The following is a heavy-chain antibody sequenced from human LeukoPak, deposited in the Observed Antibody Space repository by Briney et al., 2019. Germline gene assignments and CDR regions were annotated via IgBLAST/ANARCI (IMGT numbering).Heavy chain of an antibody. CDR3: ARPQGYQLLDFEY. V-gene: IGHV4-39*01. Sequence: SETLSLTCTVPGGSISSSSYYSGWIRQPPGKGLEWIGSIYYSGSTYYNPSLKSRVTISADTSKNQFSLKLSSVTAADTAVYYCARPQGYQLLDFEYWGQGTLVTVSS. J-gene: IGHJ4*02. D-gene: IGHD2-2*01. CDR2: IYYSGST. CDR1: GGSISSSSYY.